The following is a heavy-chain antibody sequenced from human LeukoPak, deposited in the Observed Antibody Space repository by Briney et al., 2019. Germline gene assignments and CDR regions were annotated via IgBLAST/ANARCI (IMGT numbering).Heavy chain of an antibody. CDR2: IYHSGST. J-gene: IGHJ4*02. CDR3: ARSKVRCSSTSCYTFDY. Sequence: SQTLSLTCTVSGGSISSGGYYWSWIRQPPGKGLEWIGYIYHSGSTYYNPSLKSRVTISVDRSKNQSSLKLSSVTAADTAVYYCARSKVRCSSTSCYTFDYWGQGTLVTVSS. D-gene: IGHD2-2*02. V-gene: IGHV4-30-2*01. CDR1: GGSISSGGYY.